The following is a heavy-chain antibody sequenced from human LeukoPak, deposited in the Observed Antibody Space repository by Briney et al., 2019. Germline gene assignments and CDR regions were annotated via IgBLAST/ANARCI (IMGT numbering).Heavy chain of an antibody. CDR1: GFTFSTYW. CDR2: INPDGSTT. Sequence: PGGSLRLSCAASGFTFSTYWMHWVRQPLGKGLVWVSRINPDGSTTNYADSVKGRFTISRDNAKNTLYLQMNSLTVEGTAVYYCVRIATVTTPDYWGQGTLVTVSS. CDR3: VRIATVTTPDY. D-gene: IGHD4-17*01. J-gene: IGHJ4*02. V-gene: IGHV3-74*01.